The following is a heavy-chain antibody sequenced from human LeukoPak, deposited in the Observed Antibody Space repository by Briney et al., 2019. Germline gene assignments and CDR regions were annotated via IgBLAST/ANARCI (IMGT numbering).Heavy chain of an antibody. V-gene: IGHV4-38-2*02. Sequence: PSETLSLTCSVSGFSIGSAYHWAWIRQPPGGGLEWIASVYHSGNTYYNPSLKSRVLISADTSKNQFSLNLISVTAADTAVYYCARDRDSSTTYTPYYFGSWGQGTLVTVSS. CDR2: VYHSGNT. CDR3: ARDRDSSTTYTPYYFGS. J-gene: IGHJ4*02. CDR1: GFSIGSAYH. D-gene: IGHD6-13*01.